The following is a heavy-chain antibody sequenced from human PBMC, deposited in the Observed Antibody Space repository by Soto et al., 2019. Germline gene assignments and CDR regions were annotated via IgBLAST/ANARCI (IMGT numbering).Heavy chain of an antibody. V-gene: IGHV1-18*01. J-gene: IGHJ6*03. CDR1: GYTFTSYG. D-gene: IGHD6-13*01. CDR2: ISAYNGNT. Sequence: ASVKVSCKASGYTFTSYGISWVRQAPGQGLEWMGWISAYNGNTNYAQKLQGRVTMTTDTSTSTAYMELRSLRSDDTAVYYCARVVSSPYRKQLVPYYYYYMDVWGKGTTVTVSS. CDR3: ARVVSSPYRKQLVPYYYYYMDV.